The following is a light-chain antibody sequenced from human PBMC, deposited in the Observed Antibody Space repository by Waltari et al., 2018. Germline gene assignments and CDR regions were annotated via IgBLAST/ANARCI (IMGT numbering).Light chain of an antibody. Sequence: DIQMTQFPSSLSVSIGDRVTITCRASHTIYNYLNWYQQYPGKAPKLLIYAASSLQSGVPSRFSGSGSGTTFTLTITNLQPEDLATYYCQQSYTNPLTVGGGTNVEIK. CDR1: HTIYNY. V-gene: IGKV1-39*01. CDR2: AAS. J-gene: IGKJ4*01. CDR3: QQSYTNPLT.